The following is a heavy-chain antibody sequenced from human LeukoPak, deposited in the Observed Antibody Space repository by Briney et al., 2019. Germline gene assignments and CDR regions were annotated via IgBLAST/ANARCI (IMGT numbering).Heavy chain of an antibody. CDR2: IYYSGST. J-gene: IGHJ4*02. Sequence: SETLSLTCTVSGGSISSGDYYWSWIRQPPGKGLEWIRYIYYSGSTYYNPSLKSRVTISVDTSKNQFSLKLSSVTAADTAVYYCARVDPGEGLVTFDYWGQGTLVTVSS. CDR1: GGSISSGDYY. D-gene: IGHD3/OR15-3a*01. CDR3: ARVDPGEGLVTFDY. V-gene: IGHV4-30-4*01.